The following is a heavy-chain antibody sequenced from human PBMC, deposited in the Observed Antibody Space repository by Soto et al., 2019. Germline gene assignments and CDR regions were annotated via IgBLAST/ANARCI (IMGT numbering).Heavy chain of an antibody. CDR3: ARSGRDSGYLIDY. Sequence: QVQLVQSGAEVKKPGSSVKVSCKASGGTFSSYTISWVRQAPGQGLEWMGRIIPILGIANYAQKFQGRVTIIADKSTSTAYMELSSLRSEDTAVYYCARSGRDSGYLIDYWGQGTLVTVSS. V-gene: IGHV1-69*02. J-gene: IGHJ4*02. CDR2: IIPILGIA. CDR1: GGTFSSYT. D-gene: IGHD5-12*01.